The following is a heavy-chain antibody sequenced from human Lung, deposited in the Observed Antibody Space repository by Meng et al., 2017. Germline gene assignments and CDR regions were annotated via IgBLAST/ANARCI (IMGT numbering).Heavy chain of an antibody. CDR2: INHSGST. V-gene: IGHV4-34*01. CDR1: GGSFSDYY. CDR3: ARGPTTMAHDFDY. Sequence: QVQLQEWGGGLLKPSEALSLLCVVSGGSFSDYYWSWIRQPPGKGLEWIGEINHSGSTNYNPSLESRATISVDTSQNNLSLKLSSVTAADSAVYYCARGPTTMAHDFDYWGQGTLVTVSS. D-gene: IGHD4-11*01. J-gene: IGHJ4*02.